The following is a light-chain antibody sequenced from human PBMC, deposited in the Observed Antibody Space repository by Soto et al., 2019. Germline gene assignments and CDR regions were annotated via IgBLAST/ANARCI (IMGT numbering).Light chain of an antibody. V-gene: IGKV1-33*01. CDR3: QQYESLVH. CDR2: DAS. J-gene: IGKJ4*01. CDR1: QGISNY. Sequence: DLQITQFPSSLSASVGYRVTLTCQASQGISNYLNWYQQKPGKAPKLLIYDASTLETGVPSRFSGSGYGTEFTFTISGLQPEDVATYYCQQYESLVHFGGGTKVDIK.